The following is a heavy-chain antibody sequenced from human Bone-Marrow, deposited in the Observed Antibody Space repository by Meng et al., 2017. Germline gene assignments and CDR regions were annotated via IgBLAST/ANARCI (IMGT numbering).Heavy chain of an antibody. CDR1: GYTFTGYY. CDR2: INPNSGGT. J-gene: IGHJ5*02. V-gene: IGHV1-2*06. CDR3: ARDSSGWIRENWFDP. D-gene: IGHD6-19*01. Sequence: QVQLLQCGAEVKKPGASVKVSCKASGYTFTGYYMHWVRQAPGQGLEWKGRINPNSGGTNYAQKFQGRVTMTRDTSISTAYMELSRLRSDDTAVYYCARDSSGWIRENWFDPWGQGTLVTVSS.